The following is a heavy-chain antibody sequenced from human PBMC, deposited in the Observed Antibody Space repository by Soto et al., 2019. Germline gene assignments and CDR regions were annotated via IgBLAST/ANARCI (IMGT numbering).Heavy chain of an antibody. CDR1: GASISSYY. CDR3: TRDRWLDY. J-gene: IGHJ4*02. D-gene: IGHD5-12*01. Sequence: PSETLSLTCTVSGASISSYYWSWIRQSPGKGLEWIAWIHHSGSTSYNPALRSRVTTSVDTSKNQFSLNLHSMTAADTAVYYCTRDRWLDYWGQGTLVTVSS. V-gene: IGHV4-59*01. CDR2: IHHSGST.